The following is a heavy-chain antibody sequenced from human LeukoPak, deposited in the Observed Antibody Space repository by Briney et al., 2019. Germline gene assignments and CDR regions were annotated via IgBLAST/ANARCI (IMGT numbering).Heavy chain of an antibody. CDR3: AKEGAYPIITYDS. D-gene: IGHD3-10*01. CDR2: IKGDGHEK. J-gene: IGHJ5*01. Sequence: PGGSLRLSCAASGFIFSSYAMSWVRQAPGKGLEWVANIKGDGHEKNYVDSVKGRFSISRDNARNSLYLQMDSLRAEDTAVYYCAKEGAYPIITYDSWGQGALVTVSS. V-gene: IGHV3-7*01. CDR1: GFIFSSYA.